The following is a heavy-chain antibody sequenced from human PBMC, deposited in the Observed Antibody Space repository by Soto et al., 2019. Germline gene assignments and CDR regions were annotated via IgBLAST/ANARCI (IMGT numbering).Heavy chain of an antibody. CDR2: INAGNGNT. CDR3: ARELQGLYYFDY. J-gene: IGHJ4*02. Sequence: VKVSCKASGYTFISYAIHWVRQAPGQRLEWMGWINAGNGNTKYSQKFQGRVTITRDTSASTAYMELTSLRSEDTAVYYCARELQGLYYFDYWGQGTLVTVSS. CDR1: GYTFISYA. V-gene: IGHV1-3*01. D-gene: IGHD2-15*01.